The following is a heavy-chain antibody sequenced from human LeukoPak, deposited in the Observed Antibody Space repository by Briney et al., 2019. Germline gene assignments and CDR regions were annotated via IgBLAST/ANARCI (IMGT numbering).Heavy chain of an antibody. CDR2: INHSGST. D-gene: IGHD2-15*01. CDR3: ARGRNPRTAGYCSGGSCYRIGMDV. Sequence: SETLSLTCAVYGGSFSGYYWSWIRQPPGKGLEWIGEINHSGSTNYNPSLKSRVTISVDTSKNQFSLKLSSVTAADTAVYYCARGRNPRTAGYCSGGSCYRIGMDVWGQGTTVTVPS. J-gene: IGHJ6*02. V-gene: IGHV4-34*01. CDR1: GGSFSGYY.